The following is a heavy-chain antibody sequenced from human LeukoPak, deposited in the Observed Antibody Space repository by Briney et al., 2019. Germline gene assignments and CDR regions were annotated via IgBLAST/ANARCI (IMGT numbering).Heavy chain of an antibody. J-gene: IGHJ4*02. CDR2: IYYSGST. CDR3: ARDGNYYDSSGYYYYFDY. Sequence: PSETLSLTCTVSGGSISSYYWSWIRQPPGKGLEWIGYIYYSGSTNYNPSLKSRVTISVDTSKNQFSLKLSSVTAADTAVYYCARDGNYYDSSGYYYYFDYWGQGTLVTVSS. CDR1: GGSISSYY. V-gene: IGHV4-59*01. D-gene: IGHD3-22*01.